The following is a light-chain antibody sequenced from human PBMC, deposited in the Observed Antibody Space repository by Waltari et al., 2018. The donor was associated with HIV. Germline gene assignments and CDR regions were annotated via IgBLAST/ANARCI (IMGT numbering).Light chain of an antibody. Sequence: DIQMTQSPSTLSASVGGRVTITCRASQNIGSWLAWFQQKPGKTPILLIYKASTLESGVPSRFSGSGSGTEFTLTISSLQPDDFATYYCQQYNFLWTFGQGTKVEMK. J-gene: IGKJ1*01. CDR1: QNIGSW. CDR3: QQYNFLWT. V-gene: IGKV1-5*03. CDR2: KAS.